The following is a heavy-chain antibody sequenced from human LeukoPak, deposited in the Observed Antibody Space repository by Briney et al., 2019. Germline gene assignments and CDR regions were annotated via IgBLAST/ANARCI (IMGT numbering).Heavy chain of an antibody. CDR1: GFTFDDYA. J-gene: IGHJ4*02. CDR2: ISWNSGSI. V-gene: IGHV3-9*01. CDR3: AREGQQWLVLYYFDY. D-gene: IGHD6-19*01. Sequence: PGRSLRLSCAASGFTFDDYAMHWVRQAPGKGLEWVSGISWNSGSIGYADSVKGRFTISRDNAKNSLYLQMNSLRAEDTAVYYCAREGQQWLVLYYFDYWGQGTLVTVSS.